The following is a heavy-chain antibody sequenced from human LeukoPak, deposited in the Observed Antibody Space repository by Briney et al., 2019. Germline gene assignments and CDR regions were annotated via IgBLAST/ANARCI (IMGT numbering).Heavy chain of an antibody. CDR3: ARANWGSPVNY. CDR1: GGSISSGSYY. D-gene: IGHD7-27*01. Sequence: PSETLSLTCTVSGGSISSGSYYWSWIRQPAGKGLEWIGRIYTSGSTNYNPSLKSRVTISVDTSKNQFSLKLSSVTAADTAVYYCARANWGSPVNYWGQGALVTVSS. CDR2: IYTSGST. J-gene: IGHJ4*02. V-gene: IGHV4-61*02.